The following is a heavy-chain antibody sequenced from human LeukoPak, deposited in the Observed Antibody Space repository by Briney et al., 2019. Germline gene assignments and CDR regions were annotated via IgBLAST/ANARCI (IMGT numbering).Heavy chain of an antibody. CDR1: GYTFTSYG. CDR2: ISAYNGNT. CDR3: ARVYRYYDYVWGSYRYGYFDY. D-gene: IGHD3-16*02. J-gene: IGHJ4*02. V-gene: IGHV1-18*01. Sequence: ASVRVSCKASGYTFTSYGIRWVRQAPGQGLEWMGWISAYNGNTNYAQKLQGGVTMTTDTSTSTAYMELRSLRSDDTAVYYCARVYRYYDYVWGSYRYGYFDYWGQGTLVTVSS.